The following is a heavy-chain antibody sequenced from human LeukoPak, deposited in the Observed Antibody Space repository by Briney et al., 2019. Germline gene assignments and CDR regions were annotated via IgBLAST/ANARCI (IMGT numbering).Heavy chain of an antibody. V-gene: IGHV4-39*07. CDR3: AREWDIVVVVAASNWFDP. CDR2: IYHSGST. J-gene: IGHJ5*02. Sequence: SETLSLTCTVSGGSISSSSYYWGWIRQPPGKGLEWIGSIYHSGSTYYNPSLKSRVTISVDTSKNQFSLKLSSVTAADTAVYYCAREWDIVVVVAASNWFDPWGQGTLVTVSS. CDR1: GGSISSSSYY. D-gene: IGHD2-15*01.